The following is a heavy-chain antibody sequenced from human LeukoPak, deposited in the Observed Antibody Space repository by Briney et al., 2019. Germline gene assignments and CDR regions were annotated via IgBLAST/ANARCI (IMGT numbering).Heavy chain of an antibody. V-gene: IGHV4-34*01. CDR1: GGSFSGYY. CDR3: ARETEKQWQY. CDR2: INHSGST. Sequence: SETLSLTCAVYGGSFSGYYWSWIRQPPGKGLEWIGEINHSGSTNYNPSLKSRVTISVDTSKNQFSLRLSSVTAADTAVYYCARETEKQWQYWGQGTTVSVSS. J-gene: IGHJ3*01. D-gene: IGHD6-19*01.